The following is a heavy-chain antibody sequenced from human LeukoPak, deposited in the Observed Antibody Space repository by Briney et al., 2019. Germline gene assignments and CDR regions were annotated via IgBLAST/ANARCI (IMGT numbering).Heavy chain of an antibody. D-gene: IGHD1-26*01. V-gene: IGHV4-39*07. CDR2: IYHSGST. J-gene: IGHJ4*02. Sequence: SETLSLTCTVSGGSISSSSYYWGWIRQPPGKGLEWIGEIYHSGSTNYNPSLKSRVTISVDKSKNQFSLKLSSVTAADTAVYYCARAWWEPYYFDYWGQGTLVTVSP. CDR3: ARAWWEPYYFDY. CDR1: GGSISSSSYY.